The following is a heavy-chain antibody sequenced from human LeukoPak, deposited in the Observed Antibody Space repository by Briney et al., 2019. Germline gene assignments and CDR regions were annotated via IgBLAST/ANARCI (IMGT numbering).Heavy chain of an antibody. CDR3: ATAEGGLRNYYFDY. J-gene: IGHJ4*02. V-gene: IGHV3-23*01. D-gene: IGHD3-9*01. CDR1: GFTFSSYA. Sequence: GGSLRLSCAASGFTFSSYAMSWVRQAPGKGLEWASAISGSGGSTYYADSVKGRFTISRDNSKNTLYLQMNSLRAEDTAVYYCATAEGGLRNYYFDYWGQGILVTVSS. CDR2: ISGSGGST.